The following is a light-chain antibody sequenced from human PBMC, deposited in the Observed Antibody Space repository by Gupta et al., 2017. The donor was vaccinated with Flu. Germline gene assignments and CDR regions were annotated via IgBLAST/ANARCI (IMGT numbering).Light chain of an antibody. CDR2: AAS. Sequence: DIQMTQSPSSVSASVGDRITITCRASQDISTWLVWYQQKPGKAPKLLIYAASSLQSGVPSRFSGSGSGTDFTLTISSLQPEDFATYYCQQTSSDPSALTFGGGTKVEI. J-gene: IGKJ4*01. V-gene: IGKV1D-12*01. CDR1: QDISTW. CDR3: QQTSSDPSALT.